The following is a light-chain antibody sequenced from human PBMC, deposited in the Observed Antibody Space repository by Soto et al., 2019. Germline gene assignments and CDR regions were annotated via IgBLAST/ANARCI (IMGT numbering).Light chain of an antibody. J-gene: IGKJ1*01. V-gene: IGKV3-20*01. CDR1: QSVSSSY. Sequence: MVLTQSPRPLSLSPGERATLSCRASQSVSSSYLAWYQQKPGQAPRLLIYGASSRATGIPDRFSGSGSGTDFTLTISRLEPEDFAVYYCQQYGSSPWTFGQGTKVDIK. CDR2: GAS. CDR3: QQYGSSPWT.